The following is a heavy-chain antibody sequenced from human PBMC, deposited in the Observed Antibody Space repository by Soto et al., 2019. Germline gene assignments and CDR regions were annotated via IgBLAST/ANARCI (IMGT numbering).Heavy chain of an antibody. V-gene: IGHV2-70*11. Sequence: SGPTLVNPTQTLALTCTFSGFSLSTSGMCVSWIRQPPGKALEWLARIDWDDDKYYSTSLKTRLTISKDTSKNQVVLTMTNMDPVDTATYYCARDSVALYYYQYGLAVWGQGTTDPGSS. CDR3: ARDSVALYYYQYGLAV. J-gene: IGHJ6*02. CDR1: GFSLSTSGMC. CDR2: IDWDDDK. D-gene: IGHD2-21*01.